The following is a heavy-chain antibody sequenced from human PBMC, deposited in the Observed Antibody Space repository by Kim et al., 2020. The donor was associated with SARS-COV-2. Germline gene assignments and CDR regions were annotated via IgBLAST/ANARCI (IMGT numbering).Heavy chain of an antibody. D-gene: IGHD3-22*01. CDR3: ARDIDNYYDTSGYEC. J-gene: IGHJ4*02. V-gene: IGHV4-59*01. CDR1: GGSISSYY. Sequence: SETLSLTCTVSGGSISSYYWSWIRQPPGKVLEWIGYIYYSGSTNYNPSLKSRVTISADTSKNQFFLKLSSVTAADTAVYYCARDIDNYYDTSGYECWGQGTLVTVSS. CDR2: IYYSGST.